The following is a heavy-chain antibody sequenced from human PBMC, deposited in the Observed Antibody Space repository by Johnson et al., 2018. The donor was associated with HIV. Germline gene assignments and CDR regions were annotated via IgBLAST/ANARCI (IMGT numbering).Heavy chain of an antibody. D-gene: IGHD3-22*01. Sequence: QVQLVESGGGLVKPGGSLRLSCAASGFTFSDYYMSWIRQAPGKGLEWVSYISSSGNTIFYADSVKGRFTISRDNSKNTLYLQMNSLKTEDTAVYYCASDYYYDSRARLGAFDIWGQGTMVTVSS. J-gene: IGHJ3*02. CDR1: GFTFSDYY. CDR2: ISSSGNTI. V-gene: IGHV3-11*01. CDR3: ASDYYYDSRARLGAFDI.